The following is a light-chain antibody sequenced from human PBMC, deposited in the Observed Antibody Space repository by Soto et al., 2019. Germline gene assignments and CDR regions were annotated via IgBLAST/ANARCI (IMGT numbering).Light chain of an antibody. Sequence: LTXXPXVSGAPGQRVXISXXGSSSNIGAGYDVHWYQQLPGTAPKLLIYGNSNRPSGVPDRFSGSKSGTSASLAITGLQAEDEADYYCQSYDSSLSGWVFGGGTKLTVL. CDR3: QSYDSSLSGWV. J-gene: IGLJ3*02. CDR2: GNS. CDR1: SSNIGAGYD. V-gene: IGLV1-40*01.